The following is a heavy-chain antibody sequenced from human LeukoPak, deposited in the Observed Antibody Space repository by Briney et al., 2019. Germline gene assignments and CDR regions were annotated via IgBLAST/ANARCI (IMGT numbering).Heavy chain of an antibody. CDR3: ASEGIVVVPAAAFDI. D-gene: IGHD2-2*01. CDR1: GYTYTSYY. Sequence: ASVKVSCKASGYTYTSYYMHWVRQAPGQGLEWMGIINPSGGSTSYAQKFQGRVTMTRDTSTSTVYKELSSLRSEDTAVYYCASEGIVVVPAAAFDIWGQGTMVTVSS. J-gene: IGHJ3*02. CDR2: INPSGGST. V-gene: IGHV1-46*01.